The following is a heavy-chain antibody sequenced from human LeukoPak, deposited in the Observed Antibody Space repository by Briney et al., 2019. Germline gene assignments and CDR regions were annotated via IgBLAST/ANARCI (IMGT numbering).Heavy chain of an antibody. V-gene: IGHV3-11*05. CDR2: ISSSSSYT. CDR3: AREGTTGTTFADY. CDR1: GFTFSDYY. D-gene: IGHD1-1*01. J-gene: IGHJ4*02. Sequence: GGSLRLSCAASGFTFSDYYMSWIRQTPGKGLEWVSYISSSSSYTYYADSVKGRFTISRDNAKNSLFLQMNSLGAEDTAVCYCAREGTTGTTFADYWGQGTLVTVSS.